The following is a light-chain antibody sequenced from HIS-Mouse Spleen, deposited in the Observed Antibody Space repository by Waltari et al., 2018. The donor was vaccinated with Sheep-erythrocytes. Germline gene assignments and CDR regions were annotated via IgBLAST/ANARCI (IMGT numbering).Light chain of an antibody. CDR2: LGS. CDR3: MQALQTPIFT. J-gene: IGKJ3*01. Sequence: DIVMTQSPLSLPVTPGEPASISCRSSQSILHSNGYNYLDWYLQKPGQSPQLLIYLGSNRASGVPDRFSCSGSGTDFTLKISRVEAEDVGVYYCMQALQTPIFTFGPGTKVDIK. CDR1: QSILHSNGYNY. V-gene: IGKV2-28*01.